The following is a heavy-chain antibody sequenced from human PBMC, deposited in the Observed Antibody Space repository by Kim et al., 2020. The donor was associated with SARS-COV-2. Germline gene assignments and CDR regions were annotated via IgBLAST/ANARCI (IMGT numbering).Heavy chain of an antibody. D-gene: IGHD5-12*01. J-gene: IGHJ6*02. V-gene: IGHV3-15*01. Sequence: PVKGRFTISRDDSKNTLYLQMNSLKTEDTAVYYCTTEPLQVATPLYGMDVWGQGTTVTVSS. CDR3: TTEPLQVATPLYGMDV.